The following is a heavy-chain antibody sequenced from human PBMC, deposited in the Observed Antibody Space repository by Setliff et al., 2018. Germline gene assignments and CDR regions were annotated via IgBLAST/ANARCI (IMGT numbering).Heavy chain of an antibody. CDR3: ARVFCRRSCLVESYMDV. D-gene: IGHD3-16*01. Sequence: ETLSLTCTVSGGSISSYYWIWIQQPPGKGLEWIGRIKRRSDGATIDYAAPMKGRFTISREDSEDTLYLQMNSLKTEDTAVYFCARVFCRRSCLVESYMDVWGTGTTVTVSS. CDR2: IKRRSDGATI. V-gene: IGHV3-15*01. J-gene: IGHJ6*03. CDR1: GGSISSYY.